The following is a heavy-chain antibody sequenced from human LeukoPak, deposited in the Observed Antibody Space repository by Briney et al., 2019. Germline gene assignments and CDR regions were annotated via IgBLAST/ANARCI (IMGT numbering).Heavy chain of an antibody. CDR3: AKDESPNNWVYFDY. Sequence: GGSLRLSCAASGFTFNIYGMHWVRQAPGKGLDWVAFIRYDASDKYYADSVKGRFTISRDNSKNTLYLQMNSLRAEDTAVYYCAKDESPNNWVYFDYWGQGTLVTVSS. D-gene: IGHD1-20*01. J-gene: IGHJ4*02. CDR2: IRYDASDK. V-gene: IGHV3-30*02. CDR1: GFTFNIYG.